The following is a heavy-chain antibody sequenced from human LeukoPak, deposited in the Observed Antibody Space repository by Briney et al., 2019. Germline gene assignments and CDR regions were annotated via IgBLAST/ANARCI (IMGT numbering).Heavy chain of an antibody. D-gene: IGHD2-15*01. CDR1: GGSISSDC. J-gene: IGHJ4*02. CDR3: ARTVEGQTFAFDY. CDR2: ISYSGST. V-gene: IGHV4-59*01. Sequence: SQTLSLTCTVSGGSISSDCWSWIRQPPGKGLEWIAYISYSGSTNYNPSLTSRVTISVDTSKNHLSLRLSSVTAADTAVYYCARTVEGQTFAFDYWGQGTLVTVSS.